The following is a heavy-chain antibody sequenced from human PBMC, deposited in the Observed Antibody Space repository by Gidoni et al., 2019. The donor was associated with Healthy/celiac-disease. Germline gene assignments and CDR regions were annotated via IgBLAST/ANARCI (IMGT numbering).Heavy chain of an antibody. J-gene: IGHJ6*02. CDR2: INAGNGNT. CDR1: VSTFTSYA. Sequence: VPLLQSGAEVKKPWASVQVTCHASVSTFTSYAMHWVRQAPGQRLEWMGWINAGNGNTKYSQKFQGRVTITRDTSANTAYMEMSSLRSEDTAVYYGERDGAYCSSTSCNYYGMDVWGQGTTVTVSS. V-gene: IGHV1-3*01. D-gene: IGHD2-2*01. CDR3: ERDGAYCSSTSCNYYGMDV.